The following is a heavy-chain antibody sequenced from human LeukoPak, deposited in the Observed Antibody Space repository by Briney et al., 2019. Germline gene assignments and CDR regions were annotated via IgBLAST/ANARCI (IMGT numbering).Heavy chain of an antibody. CDR2: IYPGDSDT. CDR3: ARPASTPPAYCYY. D-gene: IGHD5/OR15-5a*01. J-gene: IGHJ4*02. V-gene: IGHV5-51*01. CDR1: GYSFTSYW. Sequence: GESLKTSCKASGYSFTSYWIGWVRQLPGKGLEWMGIIYPGDSDTRYSPSFQGQVTISADTSIGTAYLQWSSLKASDTAMYYGARPASTPPAYCYYWGQGTLVTVSS.